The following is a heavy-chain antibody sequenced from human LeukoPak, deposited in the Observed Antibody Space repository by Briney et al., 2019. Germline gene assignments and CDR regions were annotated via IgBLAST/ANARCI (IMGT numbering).Heavy chain of an antibody. Sequence: GRSLRLSCAASGFTFSSYGMRWVRQAPGRGLEWVAVIWYDGSNKYYADSVKGRFTISRDNSKNTLYLQMNSLRAEDTAVYYCARSTRGYHYYGMDVWGQGTTVTVSS. CDR1: GFTFSSYG. CDR2: IWYDGSNK. V-gene: IGHV3-33*01. CDR3: ARSTRGYHYYGMDV. J-gene: IGHJ6*02. D-gene: IGHD2-2*01.